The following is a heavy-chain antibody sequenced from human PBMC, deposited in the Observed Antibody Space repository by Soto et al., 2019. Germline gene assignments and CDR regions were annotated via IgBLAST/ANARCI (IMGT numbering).Heavy chain of an antibody. Sequence: QVQLVAAGGGGVQPGTSLILSCVGSGFTFRRYVIHCVRQAPGKGLEWVALTSYDGSNKYYDDYVKGRFTISRDNSRKTVDLQMDSLSVEYTALYSCARWGTTGGLDVWGQGTLVSVSS. J-gene: IGHJ4*02. CDR3: ARWGTTGGLDV. CDR2: TSYDGSNK. V-gene: IGHV3-30*19. D-gene: IGHD3-16*01. CDR1: GFTFRRYV.